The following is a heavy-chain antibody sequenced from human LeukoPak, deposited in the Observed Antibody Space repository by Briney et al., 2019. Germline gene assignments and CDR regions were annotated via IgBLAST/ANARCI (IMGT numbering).Heavy chain of an antibody. V-gene: IGHV1-69*13. D-gene: IGHD6-6*01. CDR3: ARSRQRYSSSLADLDC. CDR1: GGTFSSYA. CDR2: IIPIFGTA. Sequence: SVKVSCKASGGTFSSYAISWVRQAPGQGLEWMGGIIPIFGTANYAQKFQGRVTITADESTSTAYMELSSLRSEDTAVYYCARSRQRYSSSLADLDCWGQGTLVTVSS. J-gene: IGHJ4*02.